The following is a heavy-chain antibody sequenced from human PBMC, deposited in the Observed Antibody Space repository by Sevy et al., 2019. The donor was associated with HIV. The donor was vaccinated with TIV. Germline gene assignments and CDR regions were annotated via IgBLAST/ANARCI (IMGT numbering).Heavy chain of an antibody. CDR2: IWYDGTNK. CDR3: AREASGGDYFDY. D-gene: IGHD3-10*01. J-gene: IGHJ4*02. Sequence: GGSLRLSCAAPGFTFSNYGIHWVRQAPGKGLEWLAVIWYDGTNKNYADSVKGRFTISRDNSKNTLYLQMNSLRAEDTAVYYCAREASGGDYFDYWGQGTLVTVSS. V-gene: IGHV3-33*01. CDR1: GFTFSNYG.